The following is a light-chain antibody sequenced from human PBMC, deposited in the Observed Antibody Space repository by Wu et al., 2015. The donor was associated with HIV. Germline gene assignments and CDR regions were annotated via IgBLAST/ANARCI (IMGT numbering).Light chain of an antibody. V-gene: IGKV1-5*03. J-gene: IGKJ4*01. Sequence: DIQMTQSPSSLSASVGDRVTITCRASQTISSWLAWFQQRPGKAPKVVIYKASNLESGVPSRFSGSGSGTEFTLTISSLQPDDFATYYCQQYNTYPLTFGGGTKVEI. CDR1: QTISSW. CDR2: KAS. CDR3: QQYNTYPLT.